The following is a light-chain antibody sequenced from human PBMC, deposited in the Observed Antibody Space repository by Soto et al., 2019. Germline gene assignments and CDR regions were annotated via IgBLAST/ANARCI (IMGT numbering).Light chain of an antibody. CDR3: QYYGNSRIT. CDR1: QTVNSDY. V-gene: IGKV3-20*01. Sequence: EIVLTQSPGTLSLSPGERATLSCRAGQTVNSDYLTWYQQKPGQAPRLLIYAASSGATGFPDRFSGSGSETDFTLTINRLEPEDFAVYYCQYYGNSRITFGQGTRLEIK. J-gene: IGKJ5*01. CDR2: AAS.